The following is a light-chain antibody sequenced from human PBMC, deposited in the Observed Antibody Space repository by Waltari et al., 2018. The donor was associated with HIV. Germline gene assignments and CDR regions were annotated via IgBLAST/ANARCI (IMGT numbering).Light chain of an antibody. CDR2: QDN. CDR3: QAWDSSVV. CDR1: KLGDKF. V-gene: IGLV3-1*01. J-gene: IGLJ2*01. Sequence: SYELTQPPSVSVSPGQTASITCSGDKLGDKFAYWYQQKPGQSPVLVIFQDNKRPSGIPERFSGSNSGNTATLTISGTQAMDEADYYWQAWDSSVVFGGGTNLTVL.